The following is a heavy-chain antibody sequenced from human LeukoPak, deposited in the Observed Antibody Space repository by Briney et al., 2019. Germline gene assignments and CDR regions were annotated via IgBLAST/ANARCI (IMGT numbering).Heavy chain of an antibody. CDR2: MTSVTYI. D-gene: IGHD3-10*01. V-gene: IGHV3-21*01. Sequence: PGGSLRLSCAASGFAFSSYSMHWVRQAPGKGLEWVSSMTSVTYIYYAASVKGRFTISRDNAKNSLYLQMNNLGVEDTAVYYCASADYYGSGSHYTFRGLDYWGQGTLDTVSS. J-gene: IGHJ4*02. CDR3: ASADYYGSGSHYTFRGLDY. CDR1: GFAFSSYS.